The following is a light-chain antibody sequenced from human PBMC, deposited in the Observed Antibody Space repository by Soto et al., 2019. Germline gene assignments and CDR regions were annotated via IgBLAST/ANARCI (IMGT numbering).Light chain of an antibody. CDR1: QSISSY. CDR2: AAS. CDR3: QQSYSTPLT. J-gene: IGKJ4*01. Sequence: DIQMTQSPSSLSASEGDRVTITCRASQSISSYLNWYQQKPEKAPKLLIYAASSLQSGVPSRFSGSGSGTDFTLTISSLQPEDFATYYCQQSYSTPLTFGGGTKVEIK. V-gene: IGKV1-39*01.